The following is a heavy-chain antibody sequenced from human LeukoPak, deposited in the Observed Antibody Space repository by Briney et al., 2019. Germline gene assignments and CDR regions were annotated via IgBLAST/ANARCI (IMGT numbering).Heavy chain of an antibody. CDR2: IYYSGST. J-gene: IGHJ4*02. CDR1: GGSISSISYY. Sequence: SETLSLTCIVFGGSISSISYYWSWIRQHPGKGLEWIGYIYYSGSTYYNPSLKSRVAISLDTSKNQFSLKLTSVTAADTAVYYCATIPTVTERFDSWGQGTLVTVSS. D-gene: IGHD4-11*01. CDR3: ATIPTVTERFDS. V-gene: IGHV4-31*03.